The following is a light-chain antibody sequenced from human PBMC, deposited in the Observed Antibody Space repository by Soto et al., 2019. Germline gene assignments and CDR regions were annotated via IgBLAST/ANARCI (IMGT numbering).Light chain of an antibody. J-gene: IGKJ1*01. V-gene: IGKV3-20*01. Sequence: EVVLAHSPGTLSLSPGERATLSCRASQTVSSSSLAWYQQKPGQAPRLLIYGASSRATGIPDRFSGSGSGTDFTLTISRLEPEDFAVYYCQQYGSSPKFGQGTKVDI. CDR1: QTVSSSS. CDR3: QQYGSSPK. CDR2: GAS.